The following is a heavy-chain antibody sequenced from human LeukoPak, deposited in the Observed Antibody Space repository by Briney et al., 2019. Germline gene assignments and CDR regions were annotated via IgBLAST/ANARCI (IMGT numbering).Heavy chain of an antibody. D-gene: IGHD3-10*01. J-gene: IGHJ6*03. CDR1: GFTFSSYW. Sequence: GGSLRLSCAASGFTFSSYWMSWVRQAPGKGLEWVANIKEDGSEKFYVDSAKGRFTISRDNSKNTLYLQMNSLRAEDTAVYYCARGSRGTSMVRGVIITVYYYHMDVWGKGTTVTVSS. CDR2: IKEDGSEK. V-gene: IGHV3-7*03. CDR3: ARGSRGTSMVRGVIITVYYYHMDV.